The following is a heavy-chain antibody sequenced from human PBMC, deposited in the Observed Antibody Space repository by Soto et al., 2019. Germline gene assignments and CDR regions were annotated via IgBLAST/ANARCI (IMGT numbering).Heavy chain of an antibody. CDR3: AREVGSLCSGGSCYRYFDY. V-gene: IGHV5-51*01. CDR1: GYSFTSYW. J-gene: IGHJ4*02. Sequence: LGESLKISCKGSGYSFTSYWIGWVRQMPGKGLEWMGIIYPGDSDTRYSPSFQGQVTISADKSISTAYLQWSSLKASDTAMYYCAREVGSLCSGGSCYRYFDYWGQGTLVTVSS. CDR2: IYPGDSDT. D-gene: IGHD2-15*01.